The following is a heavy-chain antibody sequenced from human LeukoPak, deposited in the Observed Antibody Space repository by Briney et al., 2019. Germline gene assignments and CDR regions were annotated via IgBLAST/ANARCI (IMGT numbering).Heavy chain of an antibody. CDR2: ISGSGGST. D-gene: IGHD5-18*01. J-gene: IGHJ6*02. Sequence: GGSLRLSCAASGFTFSSYAMNWVRQAPGKGLEWVSAISGSGGSTYYADSVKGRFTISRDNSKNTLYLQMNSLRAEDTAVYNCAKDSPDTAMGYYYYYGMDVWGQGTTVTVSS. V-gene: IGHV3-23*01. CDR3: AKDSPDTAMGYYYYYGMDV. CDR1: GFTFSSYA.